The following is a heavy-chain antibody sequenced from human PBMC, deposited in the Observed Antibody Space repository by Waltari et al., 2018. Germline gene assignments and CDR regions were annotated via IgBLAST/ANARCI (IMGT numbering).Heavy chain of an antibody. CDR3: ASSLSSSWFLNWFDP. D-gene: IGHD6-13*01. Sequence: QVQLVQSGAEVKKPGSSVTVSCQASGATVSSYAISWVRQAPGQGLEWMGRIIPIFGTTNYAQKFQGRVTITADKSTSTAYMELSSLRSEDTAVYYCASSLSSSWFLNWFDPWGQGTLVTVSS. CDR1: GATVSSYA. CDR2: IIPIFGTT. V-gene: IGHV1-69*08. J-gene: IGHJ5*02.